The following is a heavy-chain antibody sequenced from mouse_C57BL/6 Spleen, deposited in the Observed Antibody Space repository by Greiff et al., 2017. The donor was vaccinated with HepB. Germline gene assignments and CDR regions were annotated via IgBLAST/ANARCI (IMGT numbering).Heavy chain of an antibody. CDR2: IHPNSGST. J-gene: IGHJ2*01. V-gene: IGHV1-64*01. Sequence: QVQLQQPGAELVKPGASVKLSCKASGYTFTSYWMHWVKQRPGQGLEWIGMIHPNSGSTNYNEKFKSKATLTVDKSSSPAYMQLSSLTSEDSAVYYCARDTTDYFDYWGQGTTLTVSS. D-gene: IGHD1-1*01. CDR3: ARDTTDYFDY. CDR1: GYTFTSYW.